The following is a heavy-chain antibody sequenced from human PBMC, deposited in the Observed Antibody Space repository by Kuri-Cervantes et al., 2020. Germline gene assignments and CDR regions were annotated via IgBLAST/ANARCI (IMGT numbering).Heavy chain of an antibody. D-gene: IGHD5-12*01. CDR1: GFTFSSYV. CDR2: IKSKTDGGTT. CDR3: ATDRLGSGYDAYYFDY. Sequence: GGSLRLSCAVSGFTFSSYVMSWVRQAPGKGLEWVGRIKSKTDGGTTDYAAPVKGRFTISRDDSKNTLYLHVNSLKTEDTAVYYCATDRLGSGYDAYYFDYWGQGTLVTVSS. V-gene: IGHV3-15*01. J-gene: IGHJ4*02.